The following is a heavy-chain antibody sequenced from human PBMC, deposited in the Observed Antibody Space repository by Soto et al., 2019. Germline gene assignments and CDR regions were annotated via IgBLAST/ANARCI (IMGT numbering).Heavy chain of an antibody. V-gene: IGHV4-59*01. CDR3: ARDRVYYGSGSYYYYYGMDV. CDR2: IYYSGST. J-gene: IGHJ6*02. D-gene: IGHD3-10*01. Sequence: SETLSLTCTVSGGSISSYYWSWIRQPPGKGLEWIGYIYYSGSTNYNPSLKSRVTISVDTSKNQFSLKLSSVTAADTAVYYCARDRVYYGSGSYYYYYGMDVWGQGTTVTVSS. CDR1: GGSISSYY.